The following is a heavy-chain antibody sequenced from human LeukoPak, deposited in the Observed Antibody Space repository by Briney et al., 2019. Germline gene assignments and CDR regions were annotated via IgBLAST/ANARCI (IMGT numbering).Heavy chain of an antibody. D-gene: IGHD2-21*02. Sequence: SETLSLTCTVSGDSISSSNYFWGWIRQPPGKGLEWIGEISYSGNTYYNPSLKSRVTISMDTSRNQFSLSLNSVTASDTAVYYCARRSPLVAVTTAHYYDYWGPGTLVTVSS. J-gene: IGHJ4*02. V-gene: IGHV4-39*01. CDR2: ISYSGNT. CDR1: GDSISSSNYF. CDR3: ARRSPLVAVTTAHYYDY.